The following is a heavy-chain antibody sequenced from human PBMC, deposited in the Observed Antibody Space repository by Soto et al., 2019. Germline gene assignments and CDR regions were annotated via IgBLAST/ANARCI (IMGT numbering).Heavy chain of an antibody. V-gene: IGHV3-9*01. CDR2: ISWDSTSI. Sequence: GVSLRLSCAASGFTFDDYAMHWVRQAPGKGPEWVSGISWDSTSIGYADSVKGRFTISRDNSKNTLYLQMNSLRAEDTAVYYWAKDLYYDFWSGIYYYYGMDVWGQGTTVTSP. CDR3: AKDLYYDFWSGIYYYYGMDV. CDR1: GFTFDDYA. J-gene: IGHJ6*02. D-gene: IGHD3-3*01.